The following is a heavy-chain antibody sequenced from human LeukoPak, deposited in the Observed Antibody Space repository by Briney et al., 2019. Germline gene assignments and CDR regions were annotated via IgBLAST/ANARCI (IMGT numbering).Heavy chain of an antibody. D-gene: IGHD1-14*01. Sequence: PSETLSLTCAVYGGSFSAYYWSWIRQPPGKGLEWIGEINHSGSTNYNPSLKSRVTISVDTSKNQFSLKLSSVTAADTAVYYCARGISTWTGYYFDYWGQGTLVTVSS. V-gene: IGHV4-34*01. CDR3: ARGISTWTGYYFDY. CDR2: INHSGST. J-gene: IGHJ4*02. CDR1: GGSFSAYY.